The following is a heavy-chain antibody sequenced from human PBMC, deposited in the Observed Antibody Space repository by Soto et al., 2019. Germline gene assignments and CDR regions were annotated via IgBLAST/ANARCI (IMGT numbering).Heavy chain of an antibody. J-gene: IGHJ5*02. Sequence: QEQLVQSGAEVSEPRASVTVSCLAPVYTFASHDITWVRHTAGQGLEHMRWMNPISAISTTTDLPNFRGRVSMKRDTSLETAYADLRWRRSDDTAVYFCARGAPAYDDFWNKTRGDWLHLWGQGTLVTVSS. D-gene: IGHD3-16*01. CDR3: ARGAPAYDDFWNKTRGDWLHL. CDR1: VYTFASHD. CDR2: MNPISAISTT. V-gene: IGHV1-8*01.